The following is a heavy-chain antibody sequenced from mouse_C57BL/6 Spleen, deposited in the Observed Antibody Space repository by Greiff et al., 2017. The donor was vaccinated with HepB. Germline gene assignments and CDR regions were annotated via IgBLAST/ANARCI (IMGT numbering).Heavy chain of an antibody. D-gene: IGHD4-1*01. CDR2: ISSGSSTI. V-gene: IGHV5-17*01. CDR3: ARKKLGQGDAMDY. Sequence: EVNLVESGGGLVKPGGSLKLSCAASGFTFSDYGMHWVRQAPEKGLEWVAYISSGSSTIYYADTVKGRFTISRDNAKNTLFLQMTSLRSEDTAMYHCARKKLGQGDAMDYWGQGTSVTVSS. CDR1: GFTFSDYG. J-gene: IGHJ4*01.